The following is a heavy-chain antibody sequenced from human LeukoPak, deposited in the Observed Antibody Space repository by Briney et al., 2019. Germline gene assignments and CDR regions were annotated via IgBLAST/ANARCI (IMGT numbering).Heavy chain of an antibody. Sequence: GGSLRLSCAASGFTFSSYAMSWVRQAPGKGLEWVSAISGSGGSTYYADSVKGRFTIPRDNSKNTLYLQMNSLRAEDTAVYYCAKSLAAAGRGKYYFDYWGQGTLVTVSS. V-gene: IGHV3-23*01. CDR2: ISGSGGST. D-gene: IGHD6-13*01. CDR1: GFTFSSYA. J-gene: IGHJ4*02. CDR3: AKSLAAAGRGKYYFDY.